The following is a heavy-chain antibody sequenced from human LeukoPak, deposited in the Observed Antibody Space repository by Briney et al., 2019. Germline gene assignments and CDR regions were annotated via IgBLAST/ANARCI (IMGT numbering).Heavy chain of an antibody. Sequence: GGSLRLSCAASGFSFTDYVMTWVRQAPGKGLEWVSLIYSGGSTYYADSVKGRFTISRDNSKNTLYLQMNSLRAEDTAVYYCARGPIVGAKGEAFDIWGQGTMVTVSS. J-gene: IGHJ3*02. CDR2: IYSGGST. CDR3: ARGPIVGAKGEAFDI. V-gene: IGHV3-53*01. D-gene: IGHD1-26*01. CDR1: GFSFTDYV.